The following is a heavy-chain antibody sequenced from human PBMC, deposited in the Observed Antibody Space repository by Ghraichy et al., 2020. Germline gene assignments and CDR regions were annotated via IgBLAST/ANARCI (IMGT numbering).Heavy chain of an antibody. J-gene: IGHJ1*01. CDR1: GFTFSSYW. CDR3: AREGTGYSSSWLVYFQH. Sequence: GESLNISCAASGFTFSSYWMSWVRQAPGKGLEWVANIKQDGSEKYYVDSVKGRFTISRDNAKNSLYLQMNSLRAEDTAVYYCAREGTGYSSSWLVYFQHWGQGTLVTVSS. CDR2: IKQDGSEK. V-gene: IGHV3-7*01. D-gene: IGHD6-13*01.